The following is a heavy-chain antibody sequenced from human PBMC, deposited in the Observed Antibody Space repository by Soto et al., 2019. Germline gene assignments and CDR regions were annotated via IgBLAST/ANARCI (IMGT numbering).Heavy chain of an antibody. V-gene: IGHV4-34*01. D-gene: IGHD1-1*01. CDR1: GGYFSGYY. CDR3: ARVERGTATTVVDAFDI. J-gene: IGHJ3*02. Sequence: SETLSLTCAVDGGYFSGYYWSWIRQQPGKGLEWIGEVNHSGSTNYNPSLKRRVTISVDTSKNQFSLKLTSVIAADTALYYCARVERGTATTVVDAFDIWGPGTLVTVSS. CDR2: VNHSGST.